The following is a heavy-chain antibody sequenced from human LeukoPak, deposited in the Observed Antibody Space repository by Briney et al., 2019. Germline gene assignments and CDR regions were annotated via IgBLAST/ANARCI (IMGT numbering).Heavy chain of an antibody. CDR2: MQSTGNS. Sequence: SETLPLTCSVSGDSLSTYHWNWIRKPPGKGLEWIGYMQSTGNSNYNPSLKSRVNIFIDTSKNQFVLNLRSVTAADTAVYYCARDKRHSYGRYFDPWGQGMLVTVSS. V-gene: IGHV4-59*01. D-gene: IGHD5-18*01. CDR1: GDSLSTYH. J-gene: IGHJ4*02. CDR3: ARDKRHSYGRYFDP.